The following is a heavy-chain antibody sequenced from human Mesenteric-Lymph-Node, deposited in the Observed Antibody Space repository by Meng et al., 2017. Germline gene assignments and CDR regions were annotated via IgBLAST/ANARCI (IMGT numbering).Heavy chain of an antibody. CDR2: ISSSSSSI. J-gene: IGHJ4*02. CDR3: ARTLGTAPLPFDY. Sequence: ESLKISCAASGFTFSSYRMNWVRQAPGKVLEWVSSISSSSSSIYYADSVKGRFTISRDNAKDSLYLRMNSLRVEDTAVYYCARTLGTAPLPFDYWGQGTLVTVSS. CDR1: GFTFSSYR. V-gene: IGHV3-21*01. D-gene: IGHD1/OR15-1a*01.